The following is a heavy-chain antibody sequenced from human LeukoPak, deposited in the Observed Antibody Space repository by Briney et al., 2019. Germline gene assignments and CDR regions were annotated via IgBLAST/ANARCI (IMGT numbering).Heavy chain of an antibody. CDR2: INHRGST. CDR1: GGSFSGYY. Sequence: PSETLSLTCAVYGGSFSGYYWNWIRQPPGKGLEWIGEINHRGSTNYNPSLKSLVSISVDTSKNQFSLKLSSVTAADTAVYYCARGRTTYDYVWGSYRPPDYWGQGTLVTVSS. V-gene: IGHV4-34*01. D-gene: IGHD3-16*02. CDR3: ARGRTTYDYVWGSYRPPDY. J-gene: IGHJ4*02.